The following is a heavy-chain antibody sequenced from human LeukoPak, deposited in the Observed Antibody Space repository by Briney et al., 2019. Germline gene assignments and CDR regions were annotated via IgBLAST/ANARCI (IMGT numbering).Heavy chain of an antibody. CDR1: GYTFTSYA. CDR2: INAGNGNT. D-gene: IGHD3-16*02. J-gene: IGHJ4*02. V-gene: IGHV1-3*01. Sequence: ASVTVSCKASGYTFTSYAMHWVRQAPGQRLEWMGWINAGNGNTKYSQKFQGRVTITRDTSASTAYMELSSLRSEDTAVYYCARDLSFIGTPDYWGQGTLVTVSS. CDR3: ARDLSFIGTPDY.